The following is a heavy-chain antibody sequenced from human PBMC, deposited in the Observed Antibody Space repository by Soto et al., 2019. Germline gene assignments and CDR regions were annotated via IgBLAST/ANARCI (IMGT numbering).Heavy chain of an antibody. CDR3: ARGSYYSGWV. J-gene: IGHJ4*02. V-gene: IGHV6-1*01. CDR2: TYYRSKWYS. Sequence: QTLSLTWAISGDSVASTSAAWSLIRQSPSRGLEWLGRTYYRSKWYSDYAVSVKSRITITPDTSKNQFSLQLNSVTPEDTAVYYCARGSYYSGWVWGQGTLVTVSS. CDR1: GDSVASTSAA. D-gene: IGHD6-19*01.